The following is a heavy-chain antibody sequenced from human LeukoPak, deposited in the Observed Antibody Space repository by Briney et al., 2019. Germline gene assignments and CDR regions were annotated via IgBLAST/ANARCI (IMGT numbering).Heavy chain of an antibody. D-gene: IGHD6-19*01. J-gene: IGHJ4*02. V-gene: IGHV3-48*04. CDR1: GFTFSIYS. Sequence: GGSLRLSCAASGFTFSIYSMNWVRQAPGKGLEWVSYIGTSGRTLYYTGSVKGRFTISRDNAKNSVFLQMNSLRGEDTAVYYCARSRAVAPKEYYFDYWGQGTLVTVSS. CDR3: ARSRAVAPKEYYFDY. CDR2: IGTSGRTL.